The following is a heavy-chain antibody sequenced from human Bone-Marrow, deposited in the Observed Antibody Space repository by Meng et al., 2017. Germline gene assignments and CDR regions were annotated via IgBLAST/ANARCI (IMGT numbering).Heavy chain of an antibody. CDR2: IYHSGST. D-gene: IGHD4-17*01. J-gene: IGHJ4*02. CDR3: ARDRNDYGSHYFDY. Sequence: QVQLQESGPGLVKPSQPLSLTCTVSGGSISSGGYYWSWIRQHPGKGLEWIGYIYHSGSTYYNPSLKSRVTISVVTSKNQFSLKLSSVTAADTAVYYCARDRNDYGSHYFDYWGQGTLVTVS. CDR1: GGSISSGGYY. V-gene: IGHV4-31*03.